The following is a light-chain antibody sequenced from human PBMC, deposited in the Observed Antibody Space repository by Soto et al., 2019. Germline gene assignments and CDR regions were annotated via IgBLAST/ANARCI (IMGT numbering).Light chain of an antibody. V-gene: IGLV2-14*01. CDR2: EVS. CDR3: SSYTSSSIDNV. CDR1: SSDVGGYNY. J-gene: IGLJ1*01. Sequence: QSALTQPASVSGSPGQSITISCTGTSSDVGGYNYVSWYQQHPGKAPKLMIYEVSNRPSGVSNRFSGSKSGNTASLTISGLQAEDEADYYCSSYTSSSIDNVFGTGTQRTVL.